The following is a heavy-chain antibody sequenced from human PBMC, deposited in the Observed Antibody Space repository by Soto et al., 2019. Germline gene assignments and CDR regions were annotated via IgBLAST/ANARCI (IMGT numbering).Heavy chain of an antibody. J-gene: IGHJ5*02. Sequence: SETLSLTCTVSGGSISSYYWSWIREPPGKGLEWIGYIHYSGSTNYNPSLKSRVTISVDTSKNQFSLKLSSVTAADTAVYFCASGGAVSTRPGWFDTWGQGTLVTTSS. CDR2: IHYSGST. CDR1: GGSISSYY. CDR3: ASGGAVSTRPGWFDT. D-gene: IGHD1-26*01. V-gene: IGHV4-59*01.